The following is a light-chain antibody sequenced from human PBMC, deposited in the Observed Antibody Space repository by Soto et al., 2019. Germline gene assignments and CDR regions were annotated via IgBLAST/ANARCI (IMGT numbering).Light chain of an antibody. V-gene: IGKV3-15*01. Sequence: EIVMTQSPATLSVSPGERATLSCRASQSVSNNLAWYQQKPGQAPRLLIYGASTRATGIPARFSGSGSGTEFTLTISNLQSEDFAVYYCQQYDNWLGTFGQGTKVEIK. CDR3: QQYDNWLGT. CDR2: GAS. CDR1: QSVSNN. J-gene: IGKJ1*01.